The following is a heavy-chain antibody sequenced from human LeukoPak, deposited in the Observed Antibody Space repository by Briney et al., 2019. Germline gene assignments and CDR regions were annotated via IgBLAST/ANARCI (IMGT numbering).Heavy chain of an antibody. Sequence: PGGSLRLSCAASGFTFSNAWMSWVRQAPGKGLEWVGRIKSKTDGGTTDYAAPVKGRFTISRDDSKNTLYLQMNSLKTEDTAVYYCTTHTSSGSYSYFDYWGQGTLVTVSS. CDR2: IKSKTDGGTT. J-gene: IGHJ4*02. V-gene: IGHV3-15*01. CDR1: GFTFSNAW. D-gene: IGHD1-26*01. CDR3: TTHTSSGSYSYFDY.